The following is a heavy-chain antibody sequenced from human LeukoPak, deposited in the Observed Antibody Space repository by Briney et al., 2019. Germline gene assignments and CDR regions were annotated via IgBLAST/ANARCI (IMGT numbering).Heavy chain of an antibody. CDR2: AGNDGRIK. V-gene: IGHV3-30*02. J-gene: IGHJ5*02. CDR3: ATTEGVTDKWLDP. Sequence: GGSLRLSCAASGFTFTTRGMHWVRQAPGKGPQWVTFAGNDGRIKYNENSVEGRFTISRDNSKNTLYLQMNSLRPEDTAVYYCATTEGVTDKWLDPWGQGTQVTVSS. CDR1: GFTFTTRG. D-gene: IGHD2-8*01.